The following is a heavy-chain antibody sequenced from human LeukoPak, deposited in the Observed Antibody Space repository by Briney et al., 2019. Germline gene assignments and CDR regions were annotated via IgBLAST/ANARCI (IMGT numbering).Heavy chain of an antibody. J-gene: IGHJ4*02. CDR3: ARDAYYDFWSGYPRYFDY. Sequence: GGSLRLSCAVSGVNFSSYWMSWVRQAPGKGLEWVANIKQDGSEEYYVDSVKGRFTISTDNAKNSLYLQMNSLRAEDTAVYYCARDAYYDFWSGYPRYFDYWGQGTLVTVPS. D-gene: IGHD3-3*01. CDR1: GVNFSSYW. V-gene: IGHV3-7*01. CDR2: IKQDGSEE.